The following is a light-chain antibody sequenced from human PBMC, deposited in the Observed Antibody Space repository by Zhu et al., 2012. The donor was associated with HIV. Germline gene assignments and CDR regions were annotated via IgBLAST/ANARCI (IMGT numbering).Light chain of an antibody. CDR3: LQDYNFPXT. Sequence: TQSPSSLSASAGDRVTISCRASQDIRNELGWYQQKPGKAPKLLISGASRLQSGVPSRFSGSGSGTDFTLTISSLQPEDFATYYCLQDYNFPXTFGGGTKVEFK. J-gene: IGKJ4*01. V-gene: IGKV1-6*01. CDR2: GAS. CDR1: QDIRNE.